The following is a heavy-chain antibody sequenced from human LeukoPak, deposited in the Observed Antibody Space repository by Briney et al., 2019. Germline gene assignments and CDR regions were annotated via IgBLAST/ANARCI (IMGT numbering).Heavy chain of an antibody. V-gene: IGHV3-48*02. Sequence: GGSLRLSCAASGFTLSTYSMNWVRQAPGRGLEWTSYISGFTSTIYYADSVKGRFTISRDNGKNSLYLQMNSLRDEDTALYYCTRDAATAGTYWYFDLWGRGTLVTVSS. CDR2: ISGFTSTI. D-gene: IGHD6-13*01. CDR3: TRDAATAGTYWYFDL. CDR1: GFTLSTYS. J-gene: IGHJ2*01.